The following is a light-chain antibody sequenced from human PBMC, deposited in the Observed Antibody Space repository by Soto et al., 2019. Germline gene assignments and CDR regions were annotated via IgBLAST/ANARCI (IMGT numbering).Light chain of an antibody. J-gene: IGKJ1*01. CDR2: DVS. CDR1: QSITTW. Sequence: DIQMTQSPSTVSAYVGDSVTITCRASQSITTWLAWYQQRPGKAPKLLIYDVSSLQSGVPSRFSGSGSGTEFTLTISSLQPDDFATYYCQQSYSSPPTFGQGTKVEIK. CDR3: QQSYSSPPT. V-gene: IGKV1-5*01.